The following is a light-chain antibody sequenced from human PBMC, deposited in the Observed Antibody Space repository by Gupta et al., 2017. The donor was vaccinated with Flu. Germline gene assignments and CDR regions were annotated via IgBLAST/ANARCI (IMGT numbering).Light chain of an antibody. CDR3: QQDYSSPYT. J-gene: IGKJ2*01. Sequence: DIVMPQSPDSLAVSLGERATINCKSSQTISYSFNFNKYLAWYQQKPGQPPKLLIYWAATRESGVPDRFSGSGSGTDFTLTISSLQAEDVAIYYCQQDYSSPYTFGQGTKLEIK. CDR1: QTISYSFNFNKY. CDR2: WAA. V-gene: IGKV4-1*01.